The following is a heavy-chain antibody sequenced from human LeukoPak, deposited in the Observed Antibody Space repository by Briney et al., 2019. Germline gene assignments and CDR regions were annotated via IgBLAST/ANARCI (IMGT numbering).Heavy chain of an antibody. V-gene: IGHV1-69*13. Sequence: SVKVSCKDSGGTFSSYAISWVRQAPGQGLEWMGGIIPIFGTANYAQKFQGSVTITADESTSTAYMELSSLRSEDTAVYYCARDSPGYSSSWYSSEGDAFDIWGQGTMVTVSS. J-gene: IGHJ3*02. CDR3: ARDSPGYSSSWYSSEGDAFDI. CDR2: IIPIFGTA. D-gene: IGHD6-13*01. CDR1: GGTFSSYA.